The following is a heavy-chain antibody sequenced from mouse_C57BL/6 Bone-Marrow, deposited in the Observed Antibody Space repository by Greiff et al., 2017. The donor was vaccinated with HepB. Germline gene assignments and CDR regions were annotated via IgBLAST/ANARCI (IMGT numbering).Heavy chain of an antibody. CDR3: ARSIYRGFAY. V-gene: IGHV1-80*01. CDR2: IYPGDGDT. J-gene: IGHJ3*01. CDR1: GYAFSSYW. Sequence: VMLVESGAELVKPGASVKISCKASGYAFSSYWMNWVKQRPGKGLEWIGQIYPGDGDTNYNGKFKGKATLTADKSSSTAYMQLSSLTSEDSAVYFCARSIYRGFAYWGQGTLVTVSA. D-gene: IGHD2-1*01.